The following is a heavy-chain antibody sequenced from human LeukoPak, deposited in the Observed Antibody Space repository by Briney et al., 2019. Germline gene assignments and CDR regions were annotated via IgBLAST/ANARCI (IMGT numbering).Heavy chain of an antibody. Sequence: SETLSLTCTVSGGSFSSYYWTWIRQPAGTGLEWIGRIYNSGTTNYSPSLESRVTMSLDTSKNRFSLSLSSVTAADTAVYYCARDRLGATGHWRIDVWGRGTLVTVSS. J-gene: IGHJ2*01. D-gene: IGHD1-26*01. CDR3: ARDRLGATGHWRIDV. V-gene: IGHV4-4*07. CDR2: IYNSGTT. CDR1: GGSFSSYY.